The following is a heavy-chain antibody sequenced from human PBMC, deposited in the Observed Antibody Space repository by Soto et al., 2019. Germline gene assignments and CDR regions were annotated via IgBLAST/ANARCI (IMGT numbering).Heavy chain of an antibody. CDR2: IIPIFGTA. CDR1: GGTFSSYA. Sequence: QVQLVQSGAEVKKPGSSVKVSCKASGGTFSSYAISWVRQAPGQGLECMGGIIPIFGTANYAQKFQGRVTITADESTSTADMELSSLRSEDTAVYYCAREGASGSHIGYWGQGTLVTVSS. CDR3: AREGASGSHIGY. J-gene: IGHJ4*02. V-gene: IGHV1-69*01. D-gene: IGHD3-22*01.